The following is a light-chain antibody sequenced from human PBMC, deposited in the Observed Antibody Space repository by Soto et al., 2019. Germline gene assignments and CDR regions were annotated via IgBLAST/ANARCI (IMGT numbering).Light chain of an antibody. Sequence: QSVLTQPASVSGSPGQSITISCTGTSSDVGGYNHVSWYQQHPGKAPKLMIYDVNNRPSGVSNRFSGSKSGNTASLTISGLQAEDDADYYCSSYASSSTLLFGGGTKLTVL. CDR3: SSYASSSTLL. V-gene: IGLV2-14*03. CDR1: SSDVGGYNH. CDR2: DVN. J-gene: IGLJ2*01.